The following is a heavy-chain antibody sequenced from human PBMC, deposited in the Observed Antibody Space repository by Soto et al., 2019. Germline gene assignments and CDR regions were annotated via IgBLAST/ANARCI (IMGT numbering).Heavy chain of an antibody. CDR2: ISGSGGST. J-gene: IGHJ6*03. Sequence: PGGSLRLSCAASGFTFSSYAMSWVRQAPGKGLEWVSAISGSGGSTYYADSVKGRFTISRDNSKNTLYLQMNSLRAEDTAVYYCAKVMVRGVHALYYYYYMAVWGKGSSVTVSS. CDR1: GFTFSSYA. V-gene: IGHV3-23*01. D-gene: IGHD3-10*01. CDR3: AKVMVRGVHALYYYYYMAV.